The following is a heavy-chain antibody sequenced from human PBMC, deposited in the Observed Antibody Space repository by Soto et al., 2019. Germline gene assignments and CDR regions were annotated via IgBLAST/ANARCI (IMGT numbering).Heavy chain of an antibody. CDR1: GYTFTSYY. CDR2: INPSGGST. Sequence: ASVKVSCKASGYTFTSYYMHWVRQAPGQGLEWMGIINPSGGSTSYAQKFQGRVTMTTDTSTSTAYMELRSLRSDDTAVYYCAREDSSGFDPWGQGTLVTVSS. CDR3: AREDSSGFDP. V-gene: IGHV1-46*01. D-gene: IGHD6-19*01. J-gene: IGHJ5*02.